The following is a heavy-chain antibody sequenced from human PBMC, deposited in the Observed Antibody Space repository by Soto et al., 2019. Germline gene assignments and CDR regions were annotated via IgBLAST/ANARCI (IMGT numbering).Heavy chain of an antibody. CDR3: ARMVNEDNWFDP. Sequence: QVQLVQSGAEVKKPGSSVKVSCKAFGGTFSSYAISWVRQAPGQGLEWMGGIIPIFGTANYAQKFQGRVTITADESTSTADMELSSLRSEDTAVYDCARMVNEDNWFDPWGQGTLVTVSS. CDR2: IIPIFGTA. V-gene: IGHV1-69*01. D-gene: IGHD1-1*01. J-gene: IGHJ5*02. CDR1: GGTFSSYA.